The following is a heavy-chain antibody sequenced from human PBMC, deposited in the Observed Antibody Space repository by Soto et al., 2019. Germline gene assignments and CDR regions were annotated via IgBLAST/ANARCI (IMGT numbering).Heavy chain of an antibody. Sequence: SETLSLTCAVSGGSISSGGYSWSWIRQPPGKGLEWIGYIYHSGSTYYNPSLKSRVTISVDRSKNQFSLKLSSVTAADTAVYYCAREMNYDFWSGSFDYWGQGTLVTVSS. V-gene: IGHV4-30-2*01. CDR3: AREMNYDFWSGSFDY. D-gene: IGHD3-3*01. J-gene: IGHJ4*02. CDR2: IYHSGST. CDR1: GGSISSGGYS.